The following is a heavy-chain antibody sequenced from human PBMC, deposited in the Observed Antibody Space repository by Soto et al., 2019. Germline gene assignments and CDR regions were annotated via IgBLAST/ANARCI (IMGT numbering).Heavy chain of an antibody. CDR2: INAGNGNT. D-gene: IGHD3-22*01. V-gene: IGHV1-3*01. Sequence: ASVKVSCKASGYTFTIYAMRWVRQAPGQRLEWMGWINAGNGNTKYSQKFQGRVTITRDTSASTAYMELSSLRSEDTAVYYCARGGIFDSSGYYYFSAFDIWGQGTMVTVSS. CDR3: ARGGIFDSSGYYYFSAFDI. CDR1: GYTFTIYA. J-gene: IGHJ3*02.